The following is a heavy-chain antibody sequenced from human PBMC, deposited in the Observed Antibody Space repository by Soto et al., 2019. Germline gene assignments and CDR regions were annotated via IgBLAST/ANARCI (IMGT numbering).Heavy chain of an antibody. V-gene: IGHV3-48*02. CDR2: ISSSSSTI. CDR3: ARDCATLSPGNYYYGMDV. CDR1: GFTFSGSA. D-gene: IGHD1-26*01. Sequence: EVQLVESGGGLVQPGGSLKLSCAASGFTFSGSAMHWVRQAPGKGLEWVSYISSSSSTIYYADSVKGRFTISRDNAKNSLYLQMNSLRDEATAVYYCARDCATLSPGNYYYGMDVWGQGTTVTVSS. J-gene: IGHJ6*02.